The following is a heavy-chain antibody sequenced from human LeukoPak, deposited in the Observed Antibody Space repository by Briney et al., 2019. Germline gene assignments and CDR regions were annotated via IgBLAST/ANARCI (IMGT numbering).Heavy chain of an antibody. V-gene: IGHV4-59*12. Sequence: SETLSLTCTVSGGSISSYYWSWIRQPPGKGLEWIGYIYYSGSTNYNPSLKSRVTISVDTSKNQFSLKLSSVTAADTAVYYCARGLVVPAAIGEPEYYYYHYMDVWGKGTTVTVSS. CDR3: ARGLVVPAAIGEPEYYYYHYMDV. J-gene: IGHJ6*03. CDR1: GGSISSYY. D-gene: IGHD2-2*01. CDR2: IYYSGST.